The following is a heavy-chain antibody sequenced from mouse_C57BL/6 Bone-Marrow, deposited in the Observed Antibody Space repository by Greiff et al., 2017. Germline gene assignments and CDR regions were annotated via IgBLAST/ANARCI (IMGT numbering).Heavy chain of an antibody. Sequence: VQLQQSGPELVKPGASVKISCKASGYSFTGYYMNWVKQSPEKSLEWIGEINPGTGGTTYNQKFKAKATLTVDKSSSTAYMQLKSLTSEDSAVYYCAEANWAWFAYWGQGTLVTVSA. CDR1: GYSFTGYY. V-gene: IGHV1-42*01. D-gene: IGHD4-1*01. CDR2: INPGTGGT. J-gene: IGHJ3*01. CDR3: AEANWAWFAY.